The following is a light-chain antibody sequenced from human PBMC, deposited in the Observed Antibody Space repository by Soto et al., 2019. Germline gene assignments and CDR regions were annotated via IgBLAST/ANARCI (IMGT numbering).Light chain of an antibody. J-gene: IGKJ1*01. Sequence: DIQMTQSPSTLSASVGDRVTITCRASQSISSWLAWYQQKPGKAPKLLIYKASSLESGVPSRFSGSGSGTEFNLTIISLQPDGFATYSCQQYNSYSRTFGQGTKVEIK. CDR2: KAS. CDR3: QQYNSYSRT. CDR1: QSISSW. V-gene: IGKV1-5*03.